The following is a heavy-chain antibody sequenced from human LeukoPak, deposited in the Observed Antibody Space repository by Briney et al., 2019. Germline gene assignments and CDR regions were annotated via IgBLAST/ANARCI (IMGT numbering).Heavy chain of an antibody. J-gene: IGHJ6*02. Sequence: GASVKVSCKASGGTFNRHAISWVRQGPGQGPEWMGGIIPISGTADYARKFQGRLTITADESTGMAYMELSSLRSEDTAIYYCARDRPSPRVRHDSSGYEKWGYYYYGMDVWGQGTTVTVSS. V-gene: IGHV1-69*13. D-gene: IGHD3-22*01. CDR3: ARDRPSPRVRHDSSGYEKWGYYYYGMDV. CDR1: GGTFNRHA. CDR2: IIPISGTA.